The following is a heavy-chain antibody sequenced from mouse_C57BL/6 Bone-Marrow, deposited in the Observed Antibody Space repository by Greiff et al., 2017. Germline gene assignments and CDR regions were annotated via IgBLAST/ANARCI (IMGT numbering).Heavy chain of an antibody. Sequence: VQLQQSGPELVKPGASVKISCKASGYSFTGYYMNWVKQSPEKSLEWIGEINPSNGGTTYNPKFKGKATLTVDKSSSTAYMQLKSLTSEDSAVYYCARWSDGNYVSFAYWGQGTLVTVSA. CDR2: INPSNGGT. D-gene: IGHD2-1*01. CDR3: ARWSDGNYVSFAY. V-gene: IGHV1-42*01. J-gene: IGHJ3*01. CDR1: GYSFTGYY.